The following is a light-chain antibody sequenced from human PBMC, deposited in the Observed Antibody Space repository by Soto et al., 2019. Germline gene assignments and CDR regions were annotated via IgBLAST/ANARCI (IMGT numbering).Light chain of an antibody. CDR2: GST. V-gene: IGLV1-40*01. J-gene: IGLJ3*02. CDR1: SSNIGAGYD. Sequence: QSVLTQPPSVSGAPGQRVTISCTGSSSNIGAGYDVHWYQLLPGIAPKLLIYGSTNRPSGVPDRFSGSKSGTSTSSAITGRHAEDEADYYCQSYNSNLSCWVFGGGTKVTVL. CDR3: QSYNSNLSCWV.